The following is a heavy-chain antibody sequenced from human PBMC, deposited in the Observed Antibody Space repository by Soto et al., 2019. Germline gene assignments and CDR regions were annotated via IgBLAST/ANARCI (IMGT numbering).Heavy chain of an antibody. V-gene: IGHV4-59*01. Sequence: QVQLQESGPGLVKPSETLSLTCTVSGGSISSYYWSWIRQPPGKGLEWIGYIYYSGSTNYNPSLKSRVTISVDTSKNQFSLKLSSVTAADTAVYYCAREGDYDILTGYYSPKKGAFDIWGQGTMVTVSS. D-gene: IGHD3-9*01. CDR1: GGSISSYY. CDR2: IYYSGST. CDR3: AREGDYDILTGYYSPKKGAFDI. J-gene: IGHJ3*02.